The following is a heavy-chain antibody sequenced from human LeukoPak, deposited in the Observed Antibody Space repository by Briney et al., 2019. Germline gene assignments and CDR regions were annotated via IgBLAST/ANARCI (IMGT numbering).Heavy chain of an antibody. CDR3: ASLGLGYCSGGRCPGYFDL. CDR1: GGTFSSYA. D-gene: IGHD2-15*01. Sequence: ASVKVSCKASGGTFSSYAISWVRQAPGQGLEWMGGIIPIFGTANYAQRFQARVTITADKSTTTAYMELSSLRSEDTAVYYCASLGLGYCSGGRCPGYFDLWGRGTLVTVSS. V-gene: IGHV1-69*06. CDR2: IIPIFGTA. J-gene: IGHJ2*01.